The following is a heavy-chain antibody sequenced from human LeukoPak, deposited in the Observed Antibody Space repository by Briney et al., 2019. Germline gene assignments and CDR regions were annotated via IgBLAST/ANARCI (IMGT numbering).Heavy chain of an antibody. CDR1: GYTFTNYG. Sequence: ASVKVSFKASGYTFTNYGISWVRQAPGQGLEWMGWISADNGDTNYAQNLQDRVTMTTGTSTSTVYMELRSLRSDDTAVYYCARDWDCSGGACRDCFDPWGQGTLVTVSS. J-gene: IGHJ5*02. V-gene: IGHV1-18*01. CDR2: ISADNGDT. D-gene: IGHD2-15*01. CDR3: ARDWDCSGGACRDCFDP.